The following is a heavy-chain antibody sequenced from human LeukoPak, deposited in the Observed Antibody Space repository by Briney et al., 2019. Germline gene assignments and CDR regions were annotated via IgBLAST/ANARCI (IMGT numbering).Heavy chain of an antibody. J-gene: IGHJ4*02. CDR1: GFTFSTYW. D-gene: IGHD3-10*01. V-gene: IGHV3-7*01. CDR3: ARGVRFGELPTLDY. CDR2: INQDGTEK. Sequence: PGGSLRLSCAASGFTFSTYWMNWVRQAPGKGLEWVAKINQDGTEKNFVDSAKGRFTISRDNSKNSLYLQMNSLRGEDTAVYYCARGVRFGELPTLDYWGQGTLVTVSS.